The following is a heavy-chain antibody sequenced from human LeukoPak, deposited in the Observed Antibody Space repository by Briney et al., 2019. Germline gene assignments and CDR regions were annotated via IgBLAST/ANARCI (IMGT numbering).Heavy chain of an antibody. J-gene: IGHJ4*02. CDR1: GYTFTYRH. Sequence: RASVKVSCKASGYTFTYRHLHWVRQAPGQALEWMGWITPFNGNTNYAQKFQDRVTITRDRSMSTAFMELSSLRSEDTAMYYCAEGPDSSGYVYWGQGTLVTVSS. D-gene: IGHD3-22*01. V-gene: IGHV1-45*02. CDR3: AEGPDSSGYVY. CDR2: ITPFNGNT.